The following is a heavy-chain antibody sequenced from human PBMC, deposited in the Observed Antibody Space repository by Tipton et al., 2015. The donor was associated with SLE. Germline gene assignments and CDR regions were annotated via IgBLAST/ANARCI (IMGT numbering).Heavy chain of an antibody. CDR1: GGSISSGGYY. CDR2: IYYSGST. D-gene: IGHD5-24*01. Sequence: TLSLTCTVSGGSISSGGYYWSWIRPHPGKGLEWIGYIYYSGSTYYNPSLKSRVTISVDTSKNQFSLKLSSVTAADTAVYYCARDGYNLDAFDIWGQGTMVTVSS. CDR3: ARDGYNLDAFDI. V-gene: IGHV4-31*03. J-gene: IGHJ3*02.